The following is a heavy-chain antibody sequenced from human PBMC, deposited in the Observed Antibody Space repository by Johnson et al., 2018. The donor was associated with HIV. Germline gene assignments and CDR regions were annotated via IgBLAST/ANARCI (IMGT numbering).Heavy chain of an antibody. J-gene: IGHJ3*02. V-gene: IGHV3-30*04. D-gene: IGHD5-24*01. CDR2: VSLDGINK. CDR1: GFTFSSYA. CDR3: ARGRERGMFDI. Sequence: QVQLVESGGGVVQPGRSLRLSCAASGFTFSSYAIHWVRQAPGQGLEWVALVSLDGINKYYADSVKGRLTISRDNSKNTLYLQMNSLRAEDTAVYYCARGRERGMFDIWGQGTMVTVSS.